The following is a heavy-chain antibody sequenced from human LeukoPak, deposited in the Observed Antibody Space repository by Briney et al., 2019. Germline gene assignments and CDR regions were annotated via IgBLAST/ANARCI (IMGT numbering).Heavy chain of an antibody. D-gene: IGHD3-22*01. V-gene: IGHV3-21*04. J-gene: IGHJ4*02. CDR1: GFTFSSYS. Sequence: GGSLRLSCAASGFTFSSYSMNWVRQAPGKGLEWVSSISSSSSYIYYADSVKGRFTISRDNAKNSLYLQMNSLRAEDTAVYYCAGAYYYDSSGYPYYFDYWGQGTLVTVSS. CDR2: ISSSSSYI. CDR3: AGAYYYDSSGYPYYFDY.